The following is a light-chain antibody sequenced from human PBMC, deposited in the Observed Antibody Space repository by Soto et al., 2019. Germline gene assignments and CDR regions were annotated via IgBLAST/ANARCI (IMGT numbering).Light chain of an antibody. V-gene: IGKV4-1*01. CDR2: WSS. CDR1: QSVLDRSTNKNF. Sequence: DIVMTQSPDSLAVSLGERATINCKSSQSVLDRSTNKNFLAWYQHKSGQPPELLFYWSSTRQSGVPDRFSVSGSGTDFTLTISSLRPEDVAVYFCHQYYSSPYTFGQGTKLEIK. J-gene: IGKJ2*01. CDR3: HQYYSSPYT.